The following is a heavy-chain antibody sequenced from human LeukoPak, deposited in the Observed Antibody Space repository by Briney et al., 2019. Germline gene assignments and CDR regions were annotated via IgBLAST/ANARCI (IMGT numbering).Heavy chain of an antibody. J-gene: IGHJ4*02. CDR2: ISSSSSYI. CDR1: GFTFSSYS. V-gene: IGHV3-21*01. Sequence: GGSLRLSCAASGFTFSSYSMNWVRQAPGKGLEWVSSISSSSSYIYYADSVKGRFTISRDNAKNSLYLQMNSLRAEDTAVYHCARYSPEGSAPRYWGQGTLVTVSS. D-gene: IGHD3-10*01. CDR3: ARYSPEGSAPRY.